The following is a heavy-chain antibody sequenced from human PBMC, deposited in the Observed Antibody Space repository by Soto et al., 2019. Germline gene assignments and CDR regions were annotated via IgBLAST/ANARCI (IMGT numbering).Heavy chain of an antibody. V-gene: IGHV3-9*01. J-gene: IGHJ6*03. D-gene: IGHD2-2*01. CDR1: GFTFDDYA. CDR3: AKSASRYCSSTSCYFSYYYYYMDV. Sequence: GGSLRLSCAASGFTFDDYAMHWVRQAPGKGLEWVSGISWNSGSIGYADSVKGRFTISRDNAKNSLYLQMNSLRAEDTALYYCAKSASRYCSSTSCYFSYYYYYMDVWGKGTTVTVSS. CDR2: ISWNSGSI.